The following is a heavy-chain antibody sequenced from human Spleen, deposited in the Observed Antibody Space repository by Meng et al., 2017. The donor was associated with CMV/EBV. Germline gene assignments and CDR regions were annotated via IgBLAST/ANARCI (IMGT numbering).Heavy chain of an antibody. CDR3: AREKFRTYGSSWGYYYYYGMDV. D-gene: IGHD2-15*01. CDR2: IKQDGSEK. V-gene: IGHV3-7*01. CDR1: GFTFSSYA. Sequence: GESLKISCAASGFTFSSYAMSWVRQAPGKGLEWVANIKQDGSEKYYVDPVKGRFTISRDNAKNSLYLQMNSLRGEDTAVYYCAREKFRTYGSSWGYYYYYGMDVWGQGTTVTVSS. J-gene: IGHJ6*02.